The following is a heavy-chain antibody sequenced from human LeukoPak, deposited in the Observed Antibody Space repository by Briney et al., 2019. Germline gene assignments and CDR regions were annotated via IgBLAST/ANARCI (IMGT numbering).Heavy chain of an antibody. V-gene: IGHV3-9*01. Sequence: GGSLRLSCAASGFTFDDYAMHWVRQAPGKDLEWVSGISWNSGSIGYADSVKGRFTISRDNAKNSLYLQMNSLRAEDTALYYCAKGRVDTAMVLGSWFDPWGQGTLVTVSS. CDR3: AKGRVDTAMVLGSWFDP. J-gene: IGHJ5*02. CDR1: GFTFDDYA. CDR2: ISWNSGSI. D-gene: IGHD5-18*01.